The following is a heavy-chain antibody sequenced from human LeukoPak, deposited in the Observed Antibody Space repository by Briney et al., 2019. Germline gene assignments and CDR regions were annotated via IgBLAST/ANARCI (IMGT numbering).Heavy chain of an antibody. CDR1: GFTFSSYS. Sequence: GGSLRLSCAASGFTFSSYSMNWVRQAPGKGLEWVSSISSSSSYIYYADSVKGRFTISRDNAKNSLYLQMNSLRAEDTAVYYCARGGRYCTNGVCYFGERYYYMDVCGKGTTVTVSS. CDR3: ARGGRYCTNGVCYFGERYYYMDV. D-gene: IGHD2-8*01. J-gene: IGHJ6*03. V-gene: IGHV3-21*01. CDR2: ISSSSSYI.